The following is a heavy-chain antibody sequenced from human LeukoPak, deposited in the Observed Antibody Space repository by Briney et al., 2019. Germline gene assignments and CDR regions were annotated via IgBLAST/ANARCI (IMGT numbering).Heavy chain of an antibody. J-gene: IGHJ5*02. CDR2: ISSSGGTI. Sequence: GGSERLSCAASGFTFSTYSMNWVRQAPGKGLEWVSYISSSGGTIYYADSVKGRFTISRDNAKNSLYLQMNSLRDEDTAVYFCARRWSSGYKNWFDPWGQGTLATASS. D-gene: IGHD3-22*01. CDR3: ARRWSSGYKNWFDP. V-gene: IGHV3-48*02. CDR1: GFTFSTYS.